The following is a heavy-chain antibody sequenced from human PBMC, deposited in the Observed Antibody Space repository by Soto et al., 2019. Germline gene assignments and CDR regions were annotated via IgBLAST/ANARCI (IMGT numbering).Heavy chain of an antibody. CDR3: AGGVTMVRGVIHTAYFAY. Sequence: QVQLQESGPGLVKPSQTLSLTCTVSGGSISSGGYYWSWIRQHPGKGLEWIGYIYYSGSTYYNPSLESRVTISVDTSKTQFSLKLSSVTAADTAVYYCAGGVTMVRGVIHTAYFAYWGQGTLVTVSS. V-gene: IGHV4-31*03. D-gene: IGHD3-10*01. J-gene: IGHJ4*02. CDR1: GGSISSGGYY. CDR2: IYYSGST.